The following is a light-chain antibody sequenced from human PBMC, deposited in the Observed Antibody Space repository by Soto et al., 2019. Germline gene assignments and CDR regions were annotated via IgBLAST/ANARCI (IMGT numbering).Light chain of an antibody. V-gene: IGLV2-11*01. J-gene: IGLJ2*01. CDR1: SSDVGGYNY. CDR3: CSYAGSYTPV. Sequence: QSVLTQPRSVSGSPGQSVTISCIGTSSDVGGYNYVSWYQQHPGKAPKLMIYDVSKRPSGVPDRFSGSKSGNTASLTISGLQAEDEADYYCCSYAGSYTPVFGGGTKLTVL. CDR2: DVS.